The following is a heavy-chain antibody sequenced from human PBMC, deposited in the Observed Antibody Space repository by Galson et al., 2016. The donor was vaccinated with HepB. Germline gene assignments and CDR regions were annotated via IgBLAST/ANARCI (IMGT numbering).Heavy chain of an antibody. CDR3: TTRGSGGSFDFDY. Sequence: SLRLSCAASGFTFSNYWIHWVRQAPGEGLVWDSHINTDGTTTFYADSVKGRFTMSRDNAKNTGYLQMNSLGAEDTAMYYCTTRGSGGSFDFDYWGQGTLVTVSS. V-gene: IGHV3-74*01. J-gene: IGHJ4*02. D-gene: IGHD6-25*01. CDR2: INTDGTTT. CDR1: GFTFSNYW.